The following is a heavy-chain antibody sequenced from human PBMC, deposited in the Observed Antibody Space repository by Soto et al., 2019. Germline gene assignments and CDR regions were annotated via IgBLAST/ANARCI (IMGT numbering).Heavy chain of an antibody. J-gene: IGHJ4*02. Sequence: PSETLSLTCAVSGGSISSSNWWSWARQPPGKGLEWIGEIYHSGSTNYNPSLKSRVTISVDKSKNQFSLKLSSVTAADTAVYYCASSHYDSSGPRDYWGQGTLVTVSS. D-gene: IGHD3-22*01. CDR3: ASSHYDSSGPRDY. V-gene: IGHV4-4*02. CDR2: IYHSGST. CDR1: GGSISSSNW.